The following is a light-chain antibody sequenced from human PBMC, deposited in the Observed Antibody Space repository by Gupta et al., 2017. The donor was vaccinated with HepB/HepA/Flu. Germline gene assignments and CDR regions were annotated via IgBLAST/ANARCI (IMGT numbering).Light chain of an antibody. V-gene: IGLV2-14*03. CDR3: SSYTNTNTWL. CDR2: DVT. J-gene: IGLJ3*02. CDR1: SSDIGGYNY. Sequence: QSALTQPASVSGSPGQSITISCAGTSSDIGGYNYVSWYQHHPAKAPKLIIYDVTNRPSGVANRFSGSKSGNAASLTISGLQAEDASYYYCSSYTNTNTWLFGGGTRLTVL.